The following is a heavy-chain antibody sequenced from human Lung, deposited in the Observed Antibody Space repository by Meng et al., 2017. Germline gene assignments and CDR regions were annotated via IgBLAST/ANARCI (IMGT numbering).Heavy chain of an antibody. Sequence: QVQLQESGPGLVEPSQTLSLTCPASGGSMSSGNYYWSWIRQPPGKGLEWIGYIHHSGSAYYNPSLKSRVSISVDTSKNQFSLNLNSMTAADTAVYYCASFDHIPRRNYFDYWGQGTLVTVSS. D-gene: IGHD2-21*01. CDR2: IHHSGSA. J-gene: IGHJ4*02. V-gene: IGHV4-30-4*01. CDR3: ASFDHIPRRNYFDY. CDR1: GGSMSSGNYY.